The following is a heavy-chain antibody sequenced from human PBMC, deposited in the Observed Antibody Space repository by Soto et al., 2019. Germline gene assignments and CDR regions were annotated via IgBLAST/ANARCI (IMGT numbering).Heavy chain of an antibody. CDR3: AREIMAADHFDY. CDR2: VHYSGNT. D-gene: IGHD6-13*01. J-gene: IGHJ4*02. Sequence: SETLSLTCTVSGGSIRSGDYYWSWIRQTPERGLEWCGYVHYSGNTFYNPTLKSRATISLDTSRNQFSLNLTSVTAADSAVYYCAREIMAADHFDYWGQGALVTVSS. CDR1: GGSIRSGDYY. V-gene: IGHV4-30-4*01.